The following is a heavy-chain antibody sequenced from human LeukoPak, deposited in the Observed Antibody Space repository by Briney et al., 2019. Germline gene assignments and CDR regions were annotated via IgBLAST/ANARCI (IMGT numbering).Heavy chain of an antibody. CDR2: IWYDGSNK. CDR3: ARDRIYCSSTSCYPYYYYGMDV. J-gene: IGHJ6*02. Sequence: GGSLRLSCAASGFTFSSYGMHWVRQAPGKGLEWVAVIWYDGSNKYYADSVKGRFTISRDNSKNPLYLQMNSLRAEDTAVYYCARDRIYCSSTSCYPYYYYGMDVWGQGTTVTVSS. D-gene: IGHD2-2*01. CDR1: GFTFSSYG. V-gene: IGHV3-33*01.